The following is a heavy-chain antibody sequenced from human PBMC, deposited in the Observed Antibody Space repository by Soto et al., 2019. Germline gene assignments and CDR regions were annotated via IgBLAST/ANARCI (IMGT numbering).Heavy chain of an antibody. CDR1: GYTFTSYH. CDR2: ISAYNTNT. CDR3: ARDTPPTDY. V-gene: IGHV1-18*01. J-gene: IGHJ4*02. Sequence: QVQLVQSGAEVKKPGASVKVSCKTSGYTFTSYHISWVRQAPGQGLERMGWISAYNTNTNYTQKFQGRVTMTTDTLTSTAYMELRSLRSDDTAVYYCARDTPPTDYWGQGTLVTVSS.